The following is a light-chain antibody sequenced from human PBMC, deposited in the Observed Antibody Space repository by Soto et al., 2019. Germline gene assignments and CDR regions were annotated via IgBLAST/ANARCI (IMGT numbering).Light chain of an antibody. V-gene: IGKV1-33*01. CDR2: DAY. CDR3: QQYDNLPPNT. Sequence: DIQMTQSPSSLSASVGDSVTISCQASQDIRNYLNWYQQKPGRAPKLLIYDAYKLETGVPSRFSGSGSGTDFTFTITSLQPEDFATYYCQQYDNLPPNTFGQGTRLEIK. J-gene: IGKJ2*01. CDR1: QDIRNY.